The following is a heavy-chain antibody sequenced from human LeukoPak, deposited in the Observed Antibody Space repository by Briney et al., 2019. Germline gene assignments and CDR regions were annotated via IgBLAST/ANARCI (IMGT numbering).Heavy chain of an antibody. Sequence: GGSLRLSCAASGFTFSSYAMSWVRQAPGKGLEWVSAISGSGGSTYCADSVKGRFTISRDNSKNTLYLQMNSLRAEDTAVYYCAKGPSSGWTNWFDPWGQGTLVTVSS. CDR1: GFTFSSYA. CDR2: ISGSGGST. CDR3: AKGPSSGWTNWFDP. D-gene: IGHD6-19*01. J-gene: IGHJ5*02. V-gene: IGHV3-23*01.